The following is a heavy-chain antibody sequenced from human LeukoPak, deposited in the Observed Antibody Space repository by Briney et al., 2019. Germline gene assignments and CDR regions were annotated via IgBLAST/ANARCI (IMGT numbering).Heavy chain of an antibody. Sequence: PSETLSLTCAVSGGSFSAFFWRWIRQPPGKGLEWIGDVGHSGSADYNPSLKSRVTISVDTSKNQFSLRLNSVTAADTAVYYCARGNLWDYRRYYYYMDVWGKGTTVTVSS. D-gene: IGHD4-11*01. CDR3: ARGNLWDYRRYYYYMDV. J-gene: IGHJ6*03. CDR1: GGSFSAFF. CDR2: VGHSGSA. V-gene: IGHV4-34*01.